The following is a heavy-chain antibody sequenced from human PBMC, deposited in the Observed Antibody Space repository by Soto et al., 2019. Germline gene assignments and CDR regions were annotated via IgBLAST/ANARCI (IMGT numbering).Heavy chain of an antibody. J-gene: IGHJ4*02. V-gene: IGHV4-34*01. CDR2: INHSGST. D-gene: IGHD1-7*01. Sequence: QVQLQQWGAGLLKPSETLSLTCAVYGGSFSGYYWSWIRQPPGKGLEWIGEINHSGSTNYNPSLKSRVTISVDTSKNQFSLKLSSVTAADTAVYYCARDTGGTTYFDYWGQGTLVTVSS. CDR1: GGSFSGYY. CDR3: ARDTGGTTYFDY.